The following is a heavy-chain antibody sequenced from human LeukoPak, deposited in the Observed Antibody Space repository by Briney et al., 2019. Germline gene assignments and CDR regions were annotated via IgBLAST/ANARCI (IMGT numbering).Heavy chain of an antibody. CDR2: IYHSGST. CDR3: ARDYYDSSGYYETFDY. CDR1: GYSISSGYY. D-gene: IGHD3-22*01. J-gene: IGHJ4*02. Sequence: PSETLSLTCTVSGYSISSGYYWGWIRQPPGKGLEWIGSIYHSGSTYYNPSLKSRVTISVDTSKNQFSLKLSSVTAADTAVYYCARDYYDSSGYYETFDYWGQGTLVTVSS. V-gene: IGHV4-38-2*02.